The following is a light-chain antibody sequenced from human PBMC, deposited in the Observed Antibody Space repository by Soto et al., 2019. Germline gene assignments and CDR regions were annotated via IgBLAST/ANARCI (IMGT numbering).Light chain of an antibody. CDR3: QQYHSYPWT. J-gene: IGKJ1*01. CDR1: QSINTW. Sequence: DIQMTQSPCTLSASVGDRVTITCRASQSINTWLAWYQQKPGKAPKFVIYKASTLESGVPSRFSGSGSETEFTLTISSLQPDDFATYYCQQYHSYPWTFGQGTKVEIK. CDR2: KAS. V-gene: IGKV1-5*03.